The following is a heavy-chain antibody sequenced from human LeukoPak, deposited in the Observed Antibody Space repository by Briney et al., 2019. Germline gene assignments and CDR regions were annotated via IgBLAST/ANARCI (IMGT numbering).Heavy chain of an antibody. V-gene: IGHV3-53*01. J-gene: IGHJ4*02. D-gene: IGHD5-12*01. CDR3: ARARVDRTWAFDY. Sequence: GGSLRLSCAASGFTVSSNYMNWVRQAPGKGLEWVSVIYSGVSTYYADSVKGRFTISRDNSKNTLYLQMNSLRAEDTAVYYCARARVDRTWAFDYWGQGTLVTVSS. CDR2: IYSGVST. CDR1: GFTVSSNY.